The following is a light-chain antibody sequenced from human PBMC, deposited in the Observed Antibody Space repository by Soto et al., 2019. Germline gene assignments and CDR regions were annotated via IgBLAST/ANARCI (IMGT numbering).Light chain of an antibody. Sequence: DIQMTQSPSSVSASVGDRVTITCRARQDITTWLTWYQQKPGKAPSLLMYAASNLQSGVPSRFSASGYETDFSLTISSLQPEDFATYFCQQTKSFPLTFGGGTKVEIK. CDR3: QQTKSFPLT. V-gene: IGKV1-12*01. J-gene: IGKJ4*01. CDR2: AAS. CDR1: QDITTW.